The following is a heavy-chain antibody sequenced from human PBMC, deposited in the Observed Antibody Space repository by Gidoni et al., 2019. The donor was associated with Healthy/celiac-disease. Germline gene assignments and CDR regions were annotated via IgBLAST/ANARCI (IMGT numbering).Heavy chain of an antibody. CDR1: GFTFSSYD. J-gene: IGHJ6*02. CDR2: IGTAGDT. Sequence: EVQLVESGGGLVQPGGSLRLSCAASGFTFSSYDMHWVRQATGKGLEWVSAIGTAGDTYYPGSVKGRFTISRENAKNSLYLQRNSLRAGDTAVYYCARGAESYGMDVWGQGTTVTVSS. V-gene: IGHV3-13*01. CDR3: ARGAESYGMDV.